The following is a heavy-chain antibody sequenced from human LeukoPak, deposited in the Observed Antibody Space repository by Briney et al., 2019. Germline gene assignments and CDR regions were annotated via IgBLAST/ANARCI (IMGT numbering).Heavy chain of an antibody. V-gene: IGHV3-30*01. J-gene: IGHJ5*02. CDR3: ARDLGGTTEVNWFDP. Sequence: GGSLRLSCAASGFTFSTYAMHWVRQAPGKGLEWVAIISYGGSKTDYADSVKGRFTISRDNSKNTMYLQMNSLRAEDTAVYYCARDLGGTTEVNWFDPWGQGTLVTVSS. CDR2: ISYGGSKT. D-gene: IGHD1-14*01. CDR1: GFTFSTYA.